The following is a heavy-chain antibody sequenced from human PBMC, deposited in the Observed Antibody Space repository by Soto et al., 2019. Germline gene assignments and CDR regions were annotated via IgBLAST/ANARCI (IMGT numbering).Heavy chain of an antibody. J-gene: IGHJ4*02. Sequence: GGSLRLSCAASGFTFSNYIMNWVRQAPGKGLEWVSSISSSSSYIYYKDSVKGRFTISRDKAKNSLYLQVSRLRAEDTAVYYCARGPGYCSGTSCYLYFDYWGQGTLVTVSS. D-gene: IGHD2-2*01. V-gene: IGHV3-21*01. CDR2: ISSSSSYI. CDR1: GFTFSNYI. CDR3: ARGPGYCSGTSCYLYFDY.